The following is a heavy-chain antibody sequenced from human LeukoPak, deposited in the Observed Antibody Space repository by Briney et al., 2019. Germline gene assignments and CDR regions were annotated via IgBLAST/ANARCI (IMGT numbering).Heavy chain of an antibody. CDR1: GGSISGYY. CDR3: ARDGPLRIAAAARFDY. J-gene: IGHJ4*02. V-gene: IGHV4-4*07. D-gene: IGHD6-13*01. CDR2: IYTSGST. Sequence: SETLSLSCTVSGGSISGYYWSWIRQPAGKGLEWIGRIYTSGSTNYNPSLKSRVTMSVDTSKNQFSLKLSSVTAADTAVYYCARDGPLRIAAAARFDYWGQGTLVTVSS.